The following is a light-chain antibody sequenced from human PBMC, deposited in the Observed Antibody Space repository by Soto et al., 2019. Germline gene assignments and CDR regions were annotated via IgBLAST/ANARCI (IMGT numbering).Light chain of an antibody. Sequence: IHMTQYPSTLSASVGDRVTITCRASQSISIWLAWYQQKPGKAPNLLIYKTSSLETGVPSRFSGSGSGTEFTLTISSLQPDDFATYYCQHWNDYSWTFGQGTKVEVK. V-gene: IGKV1-5*03. CDR2: KTS. J-gene: IGKJ1*01. CDR3: QHWNDYSWT. CDR1: QSISIW.